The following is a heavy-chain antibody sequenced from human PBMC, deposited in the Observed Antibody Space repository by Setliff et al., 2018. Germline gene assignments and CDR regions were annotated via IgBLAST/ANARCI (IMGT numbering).Heavy chain of an antibody. Sequence: SETLSLTCAVSGGSISSHYWSWIRQPPGKGLEWIGSIYYSGSTNYNPSLKSRVTISVDTSKNQFSLKLSSVTAADTAVYYCAGRRLDYGGNLGAFDIWGQGTMVTVSS. CDR3: AGRRLDYGGNLGAFDI. CDR1: GGSISSHY. CDR2: IYYSGST. D-gene: IGHD4-17*01. V-gene: IGHV4-59*11. J-gene: IGHJ3*02.